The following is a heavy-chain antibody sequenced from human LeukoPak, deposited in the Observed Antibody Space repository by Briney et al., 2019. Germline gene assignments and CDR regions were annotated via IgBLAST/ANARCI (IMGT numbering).Heavy chain of an antibody. J-gene: IGHJ6*03. Sequence: SSETLSLTCADYGGPFSGFFWSWIRQPPGKGLEWIGYIYTSGSTKYNPSLKSRVTITVETSMNQFSLKLNSVTAADTAVYYCARSAFFYYYMDVWGKGTTVTVSS. CDR1: GGPFSGFF. V-gene: IGHV4-4*09. CDR2: IYTSGST. CDR3: ARSAFFYYYMDV.